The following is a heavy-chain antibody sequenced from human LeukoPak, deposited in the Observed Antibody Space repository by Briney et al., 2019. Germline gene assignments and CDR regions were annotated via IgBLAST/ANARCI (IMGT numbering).Heavy chain of an antibody. Sequence: SETLSLTCTVSGGSISSGSYYWSWIRQPAGKGLEWIGRIYTSGSTNYNPSLKSRVTISVDTSKNQFSLKLSSVTAADTAVYYCSRSLSGSYRSGYYYYYMDVWGKGTTVTVSS. CDR3: SRSLSGSYRSGYYYYYMDV. CDR1: GGSISSGSYY. CDR2: IYTSGST. J-gene: IGHJ6*03. D-gene: IGHD1-26*01. V-gene: IGHV4-61*02.